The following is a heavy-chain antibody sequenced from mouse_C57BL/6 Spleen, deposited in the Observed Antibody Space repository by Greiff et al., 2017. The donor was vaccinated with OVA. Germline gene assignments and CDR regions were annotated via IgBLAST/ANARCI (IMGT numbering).Heavy chain of an antibody. D-gene: IGHD1-1*01. Sequence: VQLQQSGAELVRPGTSVKLSCKASGYTFTSYWMHWVKQRPGQGLEWIGVIDPSDSYTNYNQKFKGKATLTVDTSSSTAYMQLSSLTSEDSAVYYCARFPLVVRYAMDYWGQGTSVTVSS. J-gene: IGHJ4*01. CDR3: ARFPLVVRYAMDY. CDR2: IDPSDSYT. CDR1: GYTFTSYW. V-gene: IGHV1-59*01.